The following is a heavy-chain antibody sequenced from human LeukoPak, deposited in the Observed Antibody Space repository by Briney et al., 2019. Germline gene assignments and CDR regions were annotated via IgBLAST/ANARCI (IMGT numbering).Heavy chain of an antibody. D-gene: IGHD6-19*01. Sequence: ASVKVSCKASGYTFTGYHMHWVRQAPGQGLEWMGWINPNSGGTNYAQKFQGRVTMTRDTSISTACMELSRLRSDDTAVYYCARVVFYSSGSKSNRVDYWGQGTLVTVSS. CDR2: INPNSGGT. V-gene: IGHV1-2*02. CDR3: ARVVFYSSGSKSNRVDY. CDR1: GYTFTGYH. J-gene: IGHJ4*02.